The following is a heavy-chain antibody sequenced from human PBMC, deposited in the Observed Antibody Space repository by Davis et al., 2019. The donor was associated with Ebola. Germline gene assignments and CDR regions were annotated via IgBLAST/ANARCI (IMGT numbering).Heavy chain of an antibody. Sequence: ASVKVSCKASGYTFTSYGISWVRQAPGQGLEWMGWISAYNGNTNYAQKLQGRVTMTTDTSTSTAYMELRSLRSDDTAVYYCARPIYYGSGSSRNYYFDYWGQGSLVTVSS. V-gene: IGHV1-18*01. CDR3: ARPIYYGSGSSRNYYFDY. D-gene: IGHD3-10*01. CDR1: GYTFTSYG. CDR2: ISAYNGNT. J-gene: IGHJ4*02.